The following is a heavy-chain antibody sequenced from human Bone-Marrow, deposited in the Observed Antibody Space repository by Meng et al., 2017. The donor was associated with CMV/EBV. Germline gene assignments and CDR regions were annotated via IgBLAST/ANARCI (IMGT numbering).Heavy chain of an antibody. CDR1: GFTFSSYA. CDR3: ARGGGYCSSTSCYSHYYYGMDV. CDR2: ISYDGSNK. J-gene: IGHJ6*02. V-gene: IGHV3-30-3*01. D-gene: IGHD2-2*01. Sequence: GGSLRLSCAASGFTFSSYAMHWVRQAPGKGLEWVAVISYDGSNKYYADSVKGRFTISRDNSKNTLYLQMNSLRAEDTAVYYCARGGGYCSSTSCYSHYYYGMDVWGQGTTVTVSS.